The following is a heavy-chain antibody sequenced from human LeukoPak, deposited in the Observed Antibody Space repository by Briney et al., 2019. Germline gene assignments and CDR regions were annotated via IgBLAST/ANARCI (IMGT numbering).Heavy chain of an antibody. V-gene: IGHV4-4*02. CDR3: ARDRKSLRAAAGIWFDP. Sequence: PSGTLSLTCAVSGGSISSSNWWSWVRQPPGKGLEWIGEIYHSGSTNYNPSLKSRVTISVDKSKNQFSLKLSSVTAADTAVYYCARDRKSLRAAAGIWFDPWGQGTLVTVSS. CDR2: IYHSGST. CDR1: GGSISSSNW. D-gene: IGHD6-13*01. J-gene: IGHJ5*02.